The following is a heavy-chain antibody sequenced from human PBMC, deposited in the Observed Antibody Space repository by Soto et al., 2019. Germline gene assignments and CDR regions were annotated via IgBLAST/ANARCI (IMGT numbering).Heavy chain of an antibody. V-gene: IGHV3-74*01. D-gene: IGHD3-16*01. CDR2: INSDGSTR. J-gene: IGHJ5*02. Sequence: EVQLMESGGGLVQPGGSLRLSCVASGFTFSNYWMHWVRQAPGKGLVWVSRINSDGSTRSYAESVKCRFTISRDNVKNTLYLQMNSLRAEDTAVYYCVTSGGFDHWGQGTLVTVSS. CDR1: GFTFSNYW. CDR3: VTSGGFDH.